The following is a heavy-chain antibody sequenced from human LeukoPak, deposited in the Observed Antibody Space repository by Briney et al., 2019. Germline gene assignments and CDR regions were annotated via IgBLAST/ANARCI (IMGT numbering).Heavy chain of an antibody. CDR1: GFPFTSYS. J-gene: IGHJ4*02. D-gene: IGHD3-22*01. CDR2: ISSISSDYI. Sequence: PGGSLRLSFVASGFPFTSYSMNWFRQAPGKGLEWVSSISSISSDYINYADSVTGPFTISKDNAKNQLYLQMNRLRAEDTAVYYCARGPYYYDSGGFYHYWGQGTLVTVSS. CDR3: ARGPYYYDSGGFYHY. V-gene: IGHV3-21*01.